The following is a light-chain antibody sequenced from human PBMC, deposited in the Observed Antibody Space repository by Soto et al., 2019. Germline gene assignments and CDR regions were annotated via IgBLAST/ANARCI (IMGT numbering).Light chain of an antibody. J-gene: IGKJ5*01. Sequence: DIMLTQSPGTLSLSPGERATLSCRASQSVSSSYLAWSQQKPGQAPRXLMSGTYTRATGIPARFSGSGSGTDFSLTVCRLETGDFAVYYCQQRSNTITFRQGKGLEIK. V-gene: IGKV3D-20*02. CDR3: QQRSNTIT. CDR2: GTY. CDR1: QSVSSSY.